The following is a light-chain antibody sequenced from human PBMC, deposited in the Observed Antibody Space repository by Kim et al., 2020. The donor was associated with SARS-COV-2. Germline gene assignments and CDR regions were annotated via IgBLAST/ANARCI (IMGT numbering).Light chain of an antibody. V-gene: IGKV3-20*01. CDR3: QQYGNSPWT. CDR1: QNVGSSY. Sequence: AAGESATPSCRASQNVGSSYVAWYQPRPGQAPRLLLYGASSRASGIPDRFSGSGSETDFTLTISRLEPEDFAVYYCQQYGNSPWTFGQGTKVEIK. CDR2: GAS. J-gene: IGKJ1*01.